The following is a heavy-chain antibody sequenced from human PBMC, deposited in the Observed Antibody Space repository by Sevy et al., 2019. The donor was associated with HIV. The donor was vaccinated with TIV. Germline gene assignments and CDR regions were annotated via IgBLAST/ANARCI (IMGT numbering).Heavy chain of an antibody. V-gene: IGHV4-39*01. D-gene: IGHD3-22*01. CDR1: GGSISSSSYY. CDR3: ARRAPYYYDSSGYYLPTPDAFDI. Sequence: SETLSLTCTVSGGSISSSSYYWGWIRQPPGKGLEWIGSISYRGSTYYNPSLKSPVTISVDTYKNQFSLKLSLVTAADTAVYYCARRAPYYYDSSGYYLPTPDAFDIWGQGTMVTVSS. J-gene: IGHJ3*02. CDR2: ISYRGST.